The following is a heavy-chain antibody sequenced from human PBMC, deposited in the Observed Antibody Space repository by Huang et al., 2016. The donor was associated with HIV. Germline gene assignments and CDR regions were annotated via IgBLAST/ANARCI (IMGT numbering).Heavy chain of an antibody. CDR2: IYYHGNT. D-gene: IGHD4-4*01. Sequence: QVQLQESGPRLVRPSETLSLTCTVSGGSIRDTISNYSWNWIRQPSRKGPEWLGNIYYHGNTNYNPSSSSRATISLAMTKKYYSLILHSVTAADTAVYYCARQGLRFYSPHYLDYWGQGTLVTVSS. V-gene: IGHV4-61*03. J-gene: IGHJ4*02. CDR3: ARQGLRFYSPHYLDY. CDR1: GGSIRDTISNYS.